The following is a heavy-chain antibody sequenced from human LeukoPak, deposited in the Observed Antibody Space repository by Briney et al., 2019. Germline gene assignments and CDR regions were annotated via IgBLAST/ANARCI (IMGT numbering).Heavy chain of an antibody. D-gene: IGHD2-2*01. CDR1: GGSISGYY. CDR3: ARDSGYCSSTSCRGIEY. CDR2: MHYTGSS. Sequence: SETLSLTCTVSGGSISGYYWSWVRQPPGKGLEWVGYMHYTGSSNYSPSLKSRVTISLDTSKNQFSLKLSSVTAADTAVYYCARDSGYCSSTSCRGIEYWGQGTLVTVS. J-gene: IGHJ4*02. V-gene: IGHV4-59*01.